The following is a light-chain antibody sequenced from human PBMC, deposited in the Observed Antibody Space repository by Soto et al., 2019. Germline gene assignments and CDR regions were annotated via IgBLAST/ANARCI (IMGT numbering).Light chain of an antibody. CDR3: CSYTGSDNYV. CDR2: DVT. V-gene: IGLV2-11*01. J-gene: IGLJ1*01. Sequence: QSVLTQPHSVSGSPGQSVTISCTGTSSDVGGYSYVSWYQQHPGKAPQLIIYDVTERPSGVPDRFSGSKSGNTASLTISGLQAEDEADYYCCSYTGSDNYVFGTGTKVTVL. CDR1: SSDVGGYSY.